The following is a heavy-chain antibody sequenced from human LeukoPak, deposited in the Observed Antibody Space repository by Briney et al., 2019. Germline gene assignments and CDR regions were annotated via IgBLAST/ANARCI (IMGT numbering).Heavy chain of an antibody. CDR1: GFTFSTYW. D-gene: IGHD6-6*01. Sequence: PGGSLRLSCAASGFTFSTYWMTWVRQAPGKGLEWVANIKQDGSEKYYVDSVKGRFTISRNNPKNSLYLQMNSLRAEDTAVYYCARGSIAAPYYYYFMDVWGKGTTVTVSS. J-gene: IGHJ6*03. CDR2: IKQDGSEK. CDR3: ARGSIAAPYYYYFMDV. V-gene: IGHV3-7*01.